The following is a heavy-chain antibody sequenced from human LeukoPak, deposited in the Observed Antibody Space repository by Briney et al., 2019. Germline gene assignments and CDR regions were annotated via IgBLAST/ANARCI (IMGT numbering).Heavy chain of an antibody. V-gene: IGHV4-4*07. Sequence: SETLSLTCTVSGGSISSYYWSWIRQPAGKGLEWIGRIYTSGSTNYNPSLKGRVTMSVDTSKNQFSLKLNSVTAADTAVYYCARDRLSNYVSWFDPWGQGTLVTVSS. CDR2: IYTSGST. J-gene: IGHJ5*02. CDR3: ARDRLSNYVSWFDP. D-gene: IGHD4-11*01. CDR1: GGSISSYY.